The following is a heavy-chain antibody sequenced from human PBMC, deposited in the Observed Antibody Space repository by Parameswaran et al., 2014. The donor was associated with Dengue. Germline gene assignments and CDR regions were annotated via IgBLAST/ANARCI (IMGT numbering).Heavy chain of an antibody. D-gene: IGHD3-10*01. Sequence: WVRQAPGQGLGWMGIINPSGGSTSYAQKFQGRVTMTRDTSTSTVYMELSSLRSEDTAVYYCARVRGFGERKYMDVWGQGTTVTVSS. V-gene: IGHV1-46*01. J-gene: IGHJ6*02. CDR3: ARVRGFGERKYMDV. CDR2: INPSGGST.